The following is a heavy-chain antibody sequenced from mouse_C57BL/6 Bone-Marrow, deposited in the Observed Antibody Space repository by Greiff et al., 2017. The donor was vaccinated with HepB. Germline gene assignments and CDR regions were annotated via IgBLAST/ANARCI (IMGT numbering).Heavy chain of an antibody. Sequence: QVQLQQSGAELARPGASVKMSCKASGYTFTSYTMHWVKQRPGQGLEWIGYINPSSGYTKYNQKFKDKATLTADKSSSTAYMQLSSLTSEDSAVYYCATNYDYDWTWFAYWGQGTLVTVSA. J-gene: IGHJ3*01. D-gene: IGHD2-4*01. CDR1: GYTFTSYT. V-gene: IGHV1-4*01. CDR3: ATNYDYDWTWFAY. CDR2: INPSSGYT.